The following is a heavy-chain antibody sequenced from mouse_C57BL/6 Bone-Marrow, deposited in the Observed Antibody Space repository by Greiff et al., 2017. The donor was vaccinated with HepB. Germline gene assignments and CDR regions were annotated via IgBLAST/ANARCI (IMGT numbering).Heavy chain of an antibody. D-gene: IGHD2-2*01. CDR3: ARGGYPPYYAMDY. CDR2: ISYDGSN. V-gene: IGHV3-6*01. Sequence: VQLKQSGPGLVKPSQSLSLTCSVTGYSITSGYYWNWIRQFPGNKLEWMGYISYDGSNNYNPTLKNRTSITRDTSKNQFFLKLNSVTTEDTATYYCARGGYPPYYAMDYWGQGTSVTVSS. J-gene: IGHJ4*01. CDR1: GYSITSGYY.